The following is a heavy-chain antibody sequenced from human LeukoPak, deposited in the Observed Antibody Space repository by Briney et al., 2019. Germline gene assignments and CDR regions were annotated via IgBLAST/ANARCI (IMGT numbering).Heavy chain of an antibody. V-gene: IGHV1-69*05. Sequence: ASVKVSCKASGGTFSSYAISWVRQAPGQGLEWMGGIIPIFGTANYAQKFQGRVTMTRDTSTSTVYMELSSLRSEDTAVYYCARGPRITLIRGGQWYYYMDVWGKGTTVTISS. D-gene: IGHD3-10*01. CDR1: GGTFSSYA. J-gene: IGHJ6*03. CDR2: IIPIFGTA. CDR3: ARGPRITLIRGGQWYYYMDV.